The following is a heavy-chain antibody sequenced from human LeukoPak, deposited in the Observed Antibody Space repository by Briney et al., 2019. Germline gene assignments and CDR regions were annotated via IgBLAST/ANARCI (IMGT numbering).Heavy chain of an antibody. J-gene: IGHJ6*02. D-gene: IGHD3-10*01. CDR3: ARDYGSGNFFIYYGMDV. CDR2: IYTIGST. V-gene: IGHV4-4*07. Sequence: PSETLSLTCTVSGGSISSYYWSWIRQPAGKGLEWIGRIYTIGSTDHNPSLKSRVTMSVDTSKNQFSLKLSSVTAVDTAVYYCARDYGSGNFFIYYGMDVWGQGTTVTVSS. CDR1: GGSISSYY.